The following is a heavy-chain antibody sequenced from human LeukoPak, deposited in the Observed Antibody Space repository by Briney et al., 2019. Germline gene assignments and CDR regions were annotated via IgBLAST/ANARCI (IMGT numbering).Heavy chain of an antibody. J-gene: IGHJ4*02. Sequence: GGSLRLSCAASEFTFSDYYMSWIRQAPGKGLDWVTFIRTDGSNKYYADSVKGRFTISRDNSKNTLYLQMNSLRAEDTAVYYCAKDGDDSIEHWGQGTLVTVSS. CDR1: EFTFSDYY. V-gene: IGHV3-30*02. CDR3: AKDGDDSIEH. CDR2: IRTDGSNK. D-gene: IGHD3-22*01.